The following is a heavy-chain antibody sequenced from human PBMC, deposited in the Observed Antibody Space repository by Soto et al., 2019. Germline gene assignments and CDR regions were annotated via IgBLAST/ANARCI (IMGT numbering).Heavy chain of an antibody. Sequence: GGSLRLSCAASGFTFSSYWMHWVRQAPGKGLVWVSRINSDGSSTSYADSVKGRFTISRDNAKNTLYLQMNSLRAEDTAVYYCARGEYYYDSSGYLCFDYWGQGTLVTVSS. J-gene: IGHJ4*02. CDR1: GFTFSSYW. CDR3: ARGEYYYDSSGYLCFDY. CDR2: INSDGSST. D-gene: IGHD3-22*01. V-gene: IGHV3-74*01.